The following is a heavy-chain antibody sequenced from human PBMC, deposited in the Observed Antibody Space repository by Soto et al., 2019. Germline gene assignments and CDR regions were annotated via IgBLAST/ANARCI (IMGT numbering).Heavy chain of an antibody. CDR3: AREPRYCRGGSCSITGDAYDI. V-gene: IGHV3-66*01. CDR2: ISNRGDT. J-gene: IGHJ3*02. CDR1: GFIVSDTY. Sequence: VHLVESGGGLVQPGGSLRLSCTASGFIVSDTYVNWVRQAPGKGLEWVSVISNRGDTHYADSVRGRFSLSRDISDNTLHLQMNNLRVEDTAVYYRAREPRYCRGGSCSITGDAYDIWGQGTMVTVSS. D-gene: IGHD2-15*01.